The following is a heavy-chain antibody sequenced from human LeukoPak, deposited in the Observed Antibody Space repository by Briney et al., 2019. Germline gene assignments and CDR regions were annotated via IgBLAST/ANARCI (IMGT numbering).Heavy chain of an antibody. CDR2: IKPDGSET. V-gene: IGHV3-7*01. D-gene: IGHD3-10*01. Sequence: GGSLRLSCVASGFPFKGYWMTWVRQSPGKGLDWVANIKPDGSETNYLDSVKGRFTISRDNARDSLFLELNNLRVDDTAVYYCARDGGELWPLDEWGQGILVTVSS. CDR3: ARDGGELWPLDE. CDR1: GFPFKGYW. J-gene: IGHJ4*02.